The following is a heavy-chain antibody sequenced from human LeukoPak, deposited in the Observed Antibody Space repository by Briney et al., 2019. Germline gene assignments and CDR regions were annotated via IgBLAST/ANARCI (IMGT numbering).Heavy chain of an antibody. V-gene: IGHV3-30*18. J-gene: IGHJ6*02. D-gene: IGHD2-2*02. CDR2: ISYDGSNK. Sequence: GGSLRLSCAASGFTFSSYGMHWVRQAPGKGLEWVAVISYDGSNKYYADSVKGRFTISRDNSKNTLYLQMNSLRAEDTAVYYCAKDYCSSTSCYIDDYYYYGMDVWGQGTTATVSS. CDR1: GFTFSSYG. CDR3: AKDYCSSTSCYIDDYYYYGMDV.